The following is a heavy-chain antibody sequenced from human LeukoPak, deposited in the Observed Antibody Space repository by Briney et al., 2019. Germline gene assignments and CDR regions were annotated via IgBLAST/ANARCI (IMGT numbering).Heavy chain of an antibody. J-gene: IGHJ4*02. CDR2: ISSSSSYI. V-gene: IGHV3-21*01. D-gene: IGHD4/OR15-4a*01. CDR1: GFTFSSYS. CDR3: ARARVRQLTRKTLTYYFDY. Sequence: PGGSLRLSCAASGFTFSSYSMNWVRQAPGKGLEWVSSISSSSSYIYYADSVKGRFTISRDNAKNTLYLQMNSLRAEDTAVYYCARARVRQLTRKTLTYYFDYWGQGTLVTVSS.